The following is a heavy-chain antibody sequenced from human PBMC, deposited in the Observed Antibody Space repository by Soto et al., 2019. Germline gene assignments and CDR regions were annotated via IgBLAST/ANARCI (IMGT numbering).Heavy chain of an antibody. V-gene: IGHV1-8*01. CDR1: GYTFTSHD. D-gene: IGHD4-17*01. Sequence: QVQLVQSGAEVKKSGASVKVSCKASGYTFTSHDINWERQATGQGLEWMGWMNPNSGNTGYAQKFKGRVTMTRNTSISTAYMEMSSLRSEDTAVYYCARWDYGDYARFDYWGQGTLVTVSS. CDR3: ARWDYGDYARFDY. CDR2: MNPNSGNT. J-gene: IGHJ4*02.